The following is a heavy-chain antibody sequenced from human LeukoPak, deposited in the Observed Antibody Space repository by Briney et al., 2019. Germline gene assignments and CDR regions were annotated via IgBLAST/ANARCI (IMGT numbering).Heavy chain of an antibody. CDR3: ARGMQQLYHFDS. J-gene: IGHJ4*02. D-gene: IGHD6-13*01. V-gene: IGHV4-59*01. CDR2: IYYSGST. Sequence: SETLSLSCVASGGSISSYYWSWIRQPPGKGLEWIGYIYYSGSTNYNPSLKSRVTISVDTSKNQFSLKLLSVTAADTAVYYCARGMQQLYHFDSWGRGTLVTVSS. CDR1: GGSISSYY.